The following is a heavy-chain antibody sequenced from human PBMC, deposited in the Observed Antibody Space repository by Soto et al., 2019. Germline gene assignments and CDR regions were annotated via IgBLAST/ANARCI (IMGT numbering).Heavy chain of an antibody. Sequence: GGSLRLSCAASGFTFSSYSMYWVRQAPGKGLEWVSYISSSSSTIYYADSVKGRFTISRDNAKNSLYLQMNSLRAEDTAVYYCARDQTTYYYGSGSYRGDDAFDIWGQGTMVTVSS. J-gene: IGHJ3*02. CDR1: GFTFSSYS. V-gene: IGHV3-48*01. CDR3: ARDQTTYYYGSGSYRGDDAFDI. D-gene: IGHD3-10*01. CDR2: ISSSSSTI.